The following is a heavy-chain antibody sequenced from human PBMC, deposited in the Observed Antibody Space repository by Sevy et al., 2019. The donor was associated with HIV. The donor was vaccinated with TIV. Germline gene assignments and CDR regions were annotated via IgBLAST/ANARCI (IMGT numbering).Heavy chain of an antibody. CDR3: ARGLAALPGYYYGMDV. Sequence: GGSLRLSCVASGFTFSSYEMNWVHQAPGKGLEWLSYISNSGTTISYSDSVRGRFTISRDNARNSLYLQMNSLRGEDTAVYYCARGLAALPGYYYGMDVWGQGTTVTVSS. J-gene: IGHJ6*02. CDR2: ISNSGTTI. CDR1: GFTFSSYE. V-gene: IGHV3-48*03. D-gene: IGHD6-6*01.